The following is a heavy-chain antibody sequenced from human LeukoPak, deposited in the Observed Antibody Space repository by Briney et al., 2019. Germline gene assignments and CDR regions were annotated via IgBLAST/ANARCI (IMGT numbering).Heavy chain of an antibody. CDR2: IRRKAYGETT. V-gene: IGHV3-49*04. Sequence: PGRSLRLSCAASGFTFSSYGMHWVRQAPGKGLEWVGFIRRKAYGETTEYAASVKDRFTISRDDSKSIAYLEMNSLKTEDTAVYYCTSYCYASGSPHYDYWGQGTLVTVSS. J-gene: IGHJ4*02. CDR3: TSYCYASGSPHYDY. D-gene: IGHD3-10*01. CDR1: GFTFSSYG.